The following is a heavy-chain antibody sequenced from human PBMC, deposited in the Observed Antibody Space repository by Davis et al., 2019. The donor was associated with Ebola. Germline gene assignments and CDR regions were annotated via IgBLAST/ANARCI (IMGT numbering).Heavy chain of an antibody. CDR3: ARVRVPAALLHYYYYMDV. CDR2: ISSSSSYI. V-gene: IGHV3-21*01. J-gene: IGHJ6*03. CDR1: GFTFSSYS. Sequence: GESLKISCAASGFTFSSYSMNWVRQAPGKGLEWVSSISSSSSYIYYADSVKGRFTISRDNAKNSLYLQMNSLRAEDTAVYYCARVRVPAALLHYYYYMDVWGKGTTVTVSS. D-gene: IGHD2-2*01.